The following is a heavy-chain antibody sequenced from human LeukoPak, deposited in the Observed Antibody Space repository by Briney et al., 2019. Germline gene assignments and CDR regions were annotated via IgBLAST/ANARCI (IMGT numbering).Heavy chain of an antibody. Sequence: SETLSLTCTVSGGSISSYYWSWIRQPAGKGLEWIGRIYTSGSTNYNPSLKSRVTTSVDTSKNQFSLKLSSVTAADTAVYYCARDHFDTMVRGPPNWFDPWGQGTLVTVSS. D-gene: IGHD3-10*01. CDR3: ARDHFDTMVRGPPNWFDP. V-gene: IGHV4-4*07. CDR1: GGSISSYY. J-gene: IGHJ5*02. CDR2: IYTSGST.